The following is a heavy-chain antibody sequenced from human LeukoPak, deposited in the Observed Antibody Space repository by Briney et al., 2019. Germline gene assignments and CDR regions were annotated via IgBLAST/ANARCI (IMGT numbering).Heavy chain of an antibody. D-gene: IGHD3-3*01. Sequence: GASVKVSCKASGGTFSSYTISWVRQAPGQGLEWMGRIIPILGIANYAQKFQGRVTITADKSTSTAYMELSSLRSDDTAVYYCARVTYYDFWSGYRNDAFDIWGQGTMVTVSS. CDR3: ARVTYYDFWSGYRNDAFDI. CDR1: GGTFSSYT. CDR2: IIPILGIA. J-gene: IGHJ3*02. V-gene: IGHV1-69*02.